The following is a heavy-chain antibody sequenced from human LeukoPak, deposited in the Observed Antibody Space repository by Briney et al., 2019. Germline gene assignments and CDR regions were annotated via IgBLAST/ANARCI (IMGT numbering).Heavy chain of an antibody. CDR3: ARDVEAVAGTVDY. J-gene: IGHJ4*02. CDR2: IDPNSGGT. D-gene: IGHD6-19*01. Sequence: GASVKVSCKASGYTFTGYYMHWVRQAPGQGLGWMGWIDPNSGGTNYAQKFQGRVTMTRDTSISTAYMELSRLRSDDTAVYYCARDVEAVAGTVDYWGQGTLVTVSS. CDR1: GYTFTGYY. V-gene: IGHV1-2*02.